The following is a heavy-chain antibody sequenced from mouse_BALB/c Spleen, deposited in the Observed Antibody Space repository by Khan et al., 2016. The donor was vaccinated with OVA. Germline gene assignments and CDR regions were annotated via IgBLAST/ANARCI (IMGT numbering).Heavy chain of an antibody. CDR3: ARGCDFFAY. CDR1: GYSFTLYY. Sequence: EVQLQQSGPDLVKPGASVKISCKASGYSFTLYYMTWVKQSHGKSLEWIGRVNPNTGGSDYNQEFKGKAILTVDKSSNTASMKFHSLTSEDSAVFYWARGCDFFAYWGQGTLVTVSA. CDR2: VNPNTGGS. V-gene: IGHV1-26*01. J-gene: IGHJ3*01.